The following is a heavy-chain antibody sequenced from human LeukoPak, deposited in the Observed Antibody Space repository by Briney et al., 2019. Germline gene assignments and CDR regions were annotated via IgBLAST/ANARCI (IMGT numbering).Heavy chain of an antibody. D-gene: IGHD1-26*01. J-gene: IGHJ4*02. CDR3: ATDSSGWELRPYFDY. V-gene: IGHV1-24*01. CDR2: FDPEDGET. CDR1: GYTLTELS. Sequence: ASVKVSCKVSGYTLTELSMHWVRQAPGKGLEWMGGFDPEDGETIYAQKFQGRVTMTEDTSTDTAYMELSGLRSEDTAVYYCATDSSGWELRPYFDYWGQGTLVTVSS.